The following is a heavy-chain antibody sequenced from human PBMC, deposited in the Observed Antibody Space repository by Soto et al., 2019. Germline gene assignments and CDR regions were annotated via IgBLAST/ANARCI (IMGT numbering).Heavy chain of an antibody. D-gene: IGHD3-9*01. V-gene: IGHV1-18*01. J-gene: IGHJ3*02. CDR2: ISAYNGNT. Sequence: ASVKVSCKASGYTFTSYAMHWVRQAPGQRLEWMGWISAYNGNTNYAQKLQGRVTMTTDTSTSTAYMELRSLRSDDTAAYYCAREGILTGQDAFDIWGQGTVVTVSS. CDR3: AREGILTGQDAFDI. CDR1: GYTFTSYA.